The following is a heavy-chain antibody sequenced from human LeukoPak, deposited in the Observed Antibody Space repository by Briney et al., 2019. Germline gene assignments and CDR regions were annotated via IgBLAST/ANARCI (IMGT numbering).Heavy chain of an antibody. J-gene: IGHJ4*02. CDR3: ARDPGYCSSTSCFLDY. CDR2: ISSSISYM. V-gene: IGHV3-21*01. CDR1: GFTFSSYS. Sequence: PGGALRLSCAASGFTFSSYSMNLVRQAPGKGLEWVSSISSSISYMYYADSVKGRLTISRDNAKNSLYLQMNSLIAEDTAVYYCARDPGYCSSTSCFLDYWGQGTLVTVSS. D-gene: IGHD2-2*01.